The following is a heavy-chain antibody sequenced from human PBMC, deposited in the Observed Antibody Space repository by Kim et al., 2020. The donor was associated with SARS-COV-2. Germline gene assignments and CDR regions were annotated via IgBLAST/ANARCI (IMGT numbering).Heavy chain of an antibody. V-gene: IGHV1-3*01. Sequence: ASVKVSCKASGYTFDTYALYWVLQAPGQRFEGMGWINGGNGNTRYSQNFQGRVTITRDTSATTAYMELSSLTFEDTAVYYCAREGSRSYNWIDPWGQGTL. J-gene: IGHJ5*02. CDR3: AREGSRSYNWIDP. CDR2: INGGNGNT. CDR1: GYTFDTYA. D-gene: IGHD3-10*01.